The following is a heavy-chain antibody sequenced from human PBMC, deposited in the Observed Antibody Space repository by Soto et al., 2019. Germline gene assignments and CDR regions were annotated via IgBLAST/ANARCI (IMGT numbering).Heavy chain of an antibody. Sequence: ETLSLTCTVSGGCVSSGSYYWSWIRQPPGKGLECIGYIYYSGSTNYNPSLKSRVTISVDTSKNQFSLKLSSVTAADTAVYTXXXXXGDXXDIWGXGTXXTV. CDR3: XXXXGDXXDI. J-gene: IGHJ3*02. CDR2: IYYSGST. CDR1: GGCVSSGSYY. V-gene: IGHV4-61*01.